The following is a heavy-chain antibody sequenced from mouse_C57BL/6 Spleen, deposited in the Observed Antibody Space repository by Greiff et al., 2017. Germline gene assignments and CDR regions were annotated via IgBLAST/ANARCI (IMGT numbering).Heavy chain of an antibody. CDR3: TINDDGFPWFAY. CDR1: GYTFTSYW. V-gene: IGHV1-74*01. J-gene: IGHJ3*01. Sequence: VQLQQPGAELVKPGASVKVSCKASGYTFTSYWMHWVKQRPGQGLEWIGRIHPSDSDTNYNQKFKGKATLTVDKTSSTAYIQLSSLTSEDSAVYYGTINDDGFPWFAYWGQGTLVTVSA. CDR2: IHPSDSDT. D-gene: IGHD2-4*01.